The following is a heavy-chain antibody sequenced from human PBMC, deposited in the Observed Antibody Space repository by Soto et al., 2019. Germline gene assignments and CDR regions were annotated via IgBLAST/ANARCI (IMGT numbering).Heavy chain of an antibody. CDR3: AIRNRGYSYGYSRWFDP. V-gene: IGHV4-34*01. J-gene: IGHJ5*02. Sequence: QVQLQQWGAGLLKPSETLSLTCAVYGGSFSGYYWSWIRQPPGKGLEWIGEINHSGSTNYNPSLKRRVTISVDTSKNQFSLKLSSVTAAYTAVYYCAIRNRGYSYGYSRWFDPWGQGTLVTVSS. CDR1: GGSFSGYY. D-gene: IGHD5-18*01. CDR2: INHSGST.